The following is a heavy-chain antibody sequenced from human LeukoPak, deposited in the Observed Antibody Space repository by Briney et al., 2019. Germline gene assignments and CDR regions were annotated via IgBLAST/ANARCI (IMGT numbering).Heavy chain of an antibody. V-gene: IGHV3-11*01. CDR1: GFTFSDYY. CDR3: ARDSEALGDAFDI. J-gene: IGHJ3*02. CDR2: ISSSGSTI. Sequence: GGSLRPSCAASGFTFSDYYMSWIRQAPGKGLEWVSYISSSGSTIYYADSVKGRFTISRDNAKNSLYLQMNSLRAEDTAVYYCARDSEALGDAFDIWGQGTMVTVSS.